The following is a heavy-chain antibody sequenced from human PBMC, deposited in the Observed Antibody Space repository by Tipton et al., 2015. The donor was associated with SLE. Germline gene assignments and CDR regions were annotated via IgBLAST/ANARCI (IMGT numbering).Heavy chain of an antibody. CDR2: INHVGST. CDR1: GGSFSAYY. D-gene: IGHD3-3*01. CDR3: ARDSGTIFGVVARYFDY. V-gene: IGHV4-34*01. Sequence: TLSLTCAVYGGSFSAYYWSWIRQPPGKGLEWIGEINHVGSTNDNPSLRSRVTISVDTSKKQFSLRLSSVTAADTAAYYCARDSGTIFGVVARYFDYWGQGSLVTVSS. J-gene: IGHJ4*02.